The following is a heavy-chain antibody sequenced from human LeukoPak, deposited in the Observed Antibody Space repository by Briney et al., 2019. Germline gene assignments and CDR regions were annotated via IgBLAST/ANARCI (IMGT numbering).Heavy chain of an antibody. CDR1: GGSISSGGYY. J-gene: IGHJ4*02. CDR3: ARGEGYSSGGSCLDHFDY. V-gene: IGHV4-31*03. Sequence: SETLSLTCTVSGGSISSGGYYWSWIREHPGKGLEWIGYIYYSGSTYYNPSLKSRVTISVDTSKNQFSLKLSSVTTADTAVYYCARGEGYSSGGSCLDHFDYWGQGTLVTVSS. D-gene: IGHD2-15*01. CDR2: IYYSGST.